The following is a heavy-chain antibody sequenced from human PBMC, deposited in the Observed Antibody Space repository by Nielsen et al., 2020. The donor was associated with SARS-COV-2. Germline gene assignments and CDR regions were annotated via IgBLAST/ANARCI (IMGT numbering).Heavy chain of an antibody. CDR1: GGSMDSVQYY. D-gene: IGHD2-2*01. CDR2: IHASDSDNT. V-gene: IGHV4-30-4*01. CDR3: ARGDLVVVPSPILGLGPFFYYFYLDV. Sequence: SETLSLTCTVSGGSMDSVQYYWTWIRQPPGMGLEWIGYIHASDSDNTFYNPSLKSRVTISADTSKNQFSLRLTSVSAADTAVYFCARGDLVVVPSPILGLGPFFYYFYLDVWGKGTTVIVSS. J-gene: IGHJ6*03.